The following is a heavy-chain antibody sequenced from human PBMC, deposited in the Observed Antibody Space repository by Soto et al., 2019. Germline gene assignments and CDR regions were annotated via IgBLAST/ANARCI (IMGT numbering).Heavy chain of an antibody. CDR1: GGSISSGDYY. CDR3: VRYGDYVAFDI. D-gene: IGHD4-17*01. Sequence: QVQLQESGPGLVKPSQTLSLTCTVSGGSISSGDYYWSWIRQPPGKGLEWIAYIYYSGSTYYNTSREGRVTISVDTCKNQFSLKLSSVTAADTAVYYCVRYGDYVAFDIWGQGTMVTDSS. CDR2: IYYSGST. J-gene: IGHJ3*02. V-gene: IGHV4-30-4*01.